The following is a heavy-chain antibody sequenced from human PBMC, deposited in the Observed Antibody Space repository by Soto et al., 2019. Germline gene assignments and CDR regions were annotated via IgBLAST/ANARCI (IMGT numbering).Heavy chain of an antibody. CDR3: ARTRSGDYYYDY. V-gene: IGHV4-59*01. CDR1: GASIISYF. D-gene: IGHD2-21*02. J-gene: IGHJ4*02. Sequence: NPSETLSLTCTVSGASIISYFWSWIRQTPGKGLELIGYIYYNENTNYNPSLKSRVTISLDTSKNQFSLKLTSVTSADTAVYYCARTRSGDYYYDYWGLGTLVTVSS. CDR2: IYYNENT.